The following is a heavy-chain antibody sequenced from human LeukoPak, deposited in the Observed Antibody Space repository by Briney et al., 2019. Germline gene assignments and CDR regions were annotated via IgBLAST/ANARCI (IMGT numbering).Heavy chain of an antibody. Sequence: PGGSLRLSCAASGFTFSSYSMNWVRQAPGKGLEWVSSISSSSSYIYYADSVKGRFTISRDNAKNSLYLQMNSLRAEDTAVHYCARGDNVLLWFGELYYYFDYWGQGTLVTVSS. J-gene: IGHJ4*02. CDR2: ISSSSSYI. D-gene: IGHD3-10*01. CDR1: GFTFSSYS. CDR3: ARGDNVLLWFGELYYYFDY. V-gene: IGHV3-21*01.